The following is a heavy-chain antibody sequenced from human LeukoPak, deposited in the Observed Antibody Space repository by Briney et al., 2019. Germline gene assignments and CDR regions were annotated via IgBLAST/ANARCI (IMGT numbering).Heavy chain of an antibody. CDR1: GYTFTGYY. V-gene: IGHV1-2*02. CDR3: ARVPYGDYGVAFDI. J-gene: IGHJ3*02. Sequence: GASVKVSCKASGYTFTGYYMHWVRQAPGQGLEWMGWINCNSGSTNSAQKFQGRVTMTRDTSISTAYMELSRLRSDDTAVYYCARVPYGDYGVAFDIWGQGTMVTVSS. CDR2: INCNSGST. D-gene: IGHD4-17*01.